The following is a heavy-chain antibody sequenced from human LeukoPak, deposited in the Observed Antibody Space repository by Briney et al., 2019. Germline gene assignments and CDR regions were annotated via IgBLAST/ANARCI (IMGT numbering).Heavy chain of an antibody. Sequence: GGSLRLSCAASGFNFDDYAMHWVRQTPGKGLEWVSGISRNSGRIGYADSEKGRFTISRDNAKKSLYLQMNSLRAEDTALYYCAKDIWELQEVQNYGMDVWGQGTTVTVSS. CDR3: AKDIWELQEVQNYGMDV. CDR1: GFNFDDYA. V-gene: IGHV3-9*01. D-gene: IGHD1-26*01. CDR2: ISRNSGRI. J-gene: IGHJ6*02.